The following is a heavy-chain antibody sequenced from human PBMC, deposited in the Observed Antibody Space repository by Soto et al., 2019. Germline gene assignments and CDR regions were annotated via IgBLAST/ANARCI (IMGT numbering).Heavy chain of an antibody. CDR1: GGSFTSYY. CDR3: ARGVLFGDHGWFDP. D-gene: IGHD3-10*02. J-gene: IGHJ5*02. CDR2: INHRERT. V-gene: IGHV4-34*01. Sequence: SETLSLPSPVHGGSFTSYYWGWIRQPPGKALEWIGEINHRERTHYKPSLKSRITLSVNTSKNQFSLKLSSVTAADTAVYYCARGVLFGDHGWFDPWGQGTLVTVSS.